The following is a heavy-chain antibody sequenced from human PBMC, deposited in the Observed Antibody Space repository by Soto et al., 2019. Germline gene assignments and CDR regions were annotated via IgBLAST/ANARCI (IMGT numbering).Heavy chain of an antibody. Sequence: ASVKVSCKASGYTFTSYGISWVRQAPGQGLEWMGWISAYNGNTNYAQKLQGRVTMITDTSTSTAYMELRSLRSDDTAVYYCARDPSTGDYIWGSYRLVPFDYWGQGTLVTVSS. CDR3: ARDPSTGDYIWGSYRLVPFDY. J-gene: IGHJ4*02. CDR1: GYTFTSYG. CDR2: ISAYNGNT. V-gene: IGHV1-18*01. D-gene: IGHD3-16*02.